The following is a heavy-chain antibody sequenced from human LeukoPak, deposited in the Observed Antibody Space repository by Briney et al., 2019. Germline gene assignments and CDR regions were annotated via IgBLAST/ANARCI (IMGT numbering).Heavy chain of an antibody. CDR3: AREGGGYSYGYAGPADY. J-gene: IGHJ4*02. D-gene: IGHD5-18*01. Sequence: ASVKVSCKASGYTFTSYGISWVRQAPGKGLEWMGWISAYNGNTNYAQKLQGRVTMTTDTSTSTAYMELRSLRSDDTAVYYCAREGGGYSYGYAGPADYWGQGTLVTVSS. CDR2: ISAYNGNT. CDR1: GYTFTSYG. V-gene: IGHV1-18*01.